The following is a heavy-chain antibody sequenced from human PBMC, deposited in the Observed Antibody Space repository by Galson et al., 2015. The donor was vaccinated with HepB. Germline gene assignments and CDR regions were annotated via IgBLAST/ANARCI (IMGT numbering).Heavy chain of an antibody. Sequence: SLRLSCAASGFTFSSYSMNWVRQAPGKGLEWVSSISSSSSYIYYADSVKGRFTISRDNAQNSLYLQMNSLRAEDTVVYYCAREGYGDPVGYWGQGTLVTVSS. CDR2: ISSSSSYI. D-gene: IGHD4-17*01. J-gene: IGHJ4*02. V-gene: IGHV3-21*01. CDR3: AREGYGDPVGY. CDR1: GFTFSSYS.